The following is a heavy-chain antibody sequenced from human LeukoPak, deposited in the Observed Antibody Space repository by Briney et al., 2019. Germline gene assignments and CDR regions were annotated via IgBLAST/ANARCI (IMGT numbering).Heavy chain of an antibody. V-gene: IGHV3-9*01. J-gene: IGHJ4*02. CDR2: LNWNSGGI. Sequence: GGSLRLSCAASGFTFDDYAMHWVRQAPGKGLEWVSGLNWNSGGIVYADSVKGRFTISRDNAKGSLYLQMNSLRPEDTAVYYCARGGYCSGGRCYGGDYWGQGTLVTVSS. D-gene: IGHD2-15*01. CDR1: GFTFDDYA. CDR3: ARGGYCSGGRCYGGDY.